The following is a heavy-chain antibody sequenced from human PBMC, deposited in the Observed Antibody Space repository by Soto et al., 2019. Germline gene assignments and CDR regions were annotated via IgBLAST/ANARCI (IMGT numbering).Heavy chain of an antibody. CDR2: INPSGGST. J-gene: IGHJ3*02. CDR1: GYTFTSYY. V-gene: IGHV1-46*01. Sequence: EASVKVSCKASGYTFTSYYMHWVRQAPGQGLEWMGIINPSGGSTSYAQKFQGRVTMTRDTSTSTVYMELSSLRSEDTAVYYCASEAPYSGSYSAFDIWGQGTMVTVSS. D-gene: IGHD1-26*01. CDR3: ASEAPYSGSYSAFDI.